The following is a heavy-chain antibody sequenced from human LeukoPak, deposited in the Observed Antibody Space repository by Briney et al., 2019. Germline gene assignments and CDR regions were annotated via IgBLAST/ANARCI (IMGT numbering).Heavy chain of an antibody. V-gene: IGHV4-39*07. J-gene: IGHJ3*02. CDR1: GGSISNSSSY. Sequence: PSETLSLTCTVSGGSISNSSSYWGWIRQPPGKGLEWIGSIYYSGSTYYNPSLKSRVTISVDTSKNQFSLKLSSVTAADTAVYYCARGQYYYDSSGYLHAFDIWGQGTMVTVSS. CDR2: IYYSGST. D-gene: IGHD3-22*01. CDR3: ARGQYYYDSSGYLHAFDI.